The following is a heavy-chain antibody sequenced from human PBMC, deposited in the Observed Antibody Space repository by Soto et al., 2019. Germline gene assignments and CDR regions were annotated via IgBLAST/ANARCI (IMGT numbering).Heavy chain of an antibody. CDR1: GFTLRSYW. V-gene: IGHV3-74*01. D-gene: IGHD3-22*01. CDR3: ARDPGTGYYDSSGYYYD. J-gene: IGHJ4*02. CDR2: INGDGSDT. Sequence: EVPLVESGGGLVQPGGSLRLSCAATGFTLRSYWMHWVRQAPGKGLVWVSRINGDGSDTSYADSVKGRFTISRDNAKNTLYLQMNSLRAEDTAVYYCARDPGTGYYDSSGYYYDWGQGTLVTVSS.